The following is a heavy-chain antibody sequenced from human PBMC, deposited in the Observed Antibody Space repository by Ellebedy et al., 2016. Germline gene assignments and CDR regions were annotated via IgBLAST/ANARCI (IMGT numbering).Heavy chain of an antibody. CDR1: GGSISSYY. D-gene: IGHD6-13*01. CDR2: IYYSGST. CDR3: ARQGTPRHVAAAGHTLDY. V-gene: IGHV4-59*08. Sequence: SETLSLTCTVSGGSISSYYWSWIRQPPGKGLEWIGYIYYSGSTNYNPSLKSRVTISVDTSKNQFSLKLSSVTAADTAVYYCARQGTPRHVAAAGHTLDYWGQGTLVTVSS. J-gene: IGHJ4*02.